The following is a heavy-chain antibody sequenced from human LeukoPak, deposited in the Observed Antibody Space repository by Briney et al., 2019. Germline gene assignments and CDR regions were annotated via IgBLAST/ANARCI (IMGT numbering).Heavy chain of an antibody. V-gene: IGHV1-18*01. CDR2: ISAYNGNT. Sequence: ASVKVSCKASGYTFTSYGISWVRQAPGQGLEWMGWISAYNGNTNYAQKLQGSVTITTDTSTSTAYMELRSLRSDDTAVYCCGRDFYYFWSGNTDPNRFDYWGQGTLVTVSS. D-gene: IGHD3-3*01. J-gene: IGHJ4*02. CDR1: GYTFTSYG. CDR3: GRDFYYFWSGNTDPNRFDY.